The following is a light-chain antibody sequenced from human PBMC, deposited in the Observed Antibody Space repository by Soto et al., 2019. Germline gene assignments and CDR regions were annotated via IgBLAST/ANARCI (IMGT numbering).Light chain of an antibody. CDR2: GAS. V-gene: IGKV3-20*01. J-gene: IGKJ4*01. Sequence: EIVLTQSPGTLSLSPVERATLSCRANQSVSSSYLAWYHQKPGQAPRLLIYGASGRATGIPDRFSGSGSGTDFTLTISRLEPEDFAVYYCHQYGSSSLTFGGGTKVEIK. CDR3: HQYGSSSLT. CDR1: QSVSSSY.